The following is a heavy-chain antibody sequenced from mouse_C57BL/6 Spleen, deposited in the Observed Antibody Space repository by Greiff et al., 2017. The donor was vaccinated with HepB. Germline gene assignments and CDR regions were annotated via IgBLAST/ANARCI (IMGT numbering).Heavy chain of an antibody. J-gene: IGHJ4*01. CDR2: ISSGSSNI. V-gene: IGHV5-17*01. D-gene: IGHD2-2*01. CDR1: GFTFSDYG. CDR3: ARSPPYGYGYAMDY. Sequence: EVKLVESGGGLVKPGGSLKLSCAASGFTFSDYGMHWVRQAPEKGLEWVAYISSGSSNIYYADTVKGRFTISRDNAKNTLFLQRTSLRSEDTAMYYCARSPPYGYGYAMDYWGQGTSVTVSS.